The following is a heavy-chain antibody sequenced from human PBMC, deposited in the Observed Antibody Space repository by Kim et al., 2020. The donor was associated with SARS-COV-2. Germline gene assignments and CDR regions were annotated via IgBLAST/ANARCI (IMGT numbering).Heavy chain of an antibody. CDR2: IIPIFGTA. CDR1: GGTFSSYA. J-gene: IGHJ4*02. V-gene: IGHV1-69*13. CDR3: FLSDSSGYPDY. D-gene: IGHD3-22*01. Sequence: SVKVSCKASGGTFSSYAISWVRQAPGQGLEWMGGIIPIFGTANYAQKFQGRVTITADESTSTAYMELSSLRSEDTAVYYCFLSDSSGYPDYWGQGTLVTVSS.